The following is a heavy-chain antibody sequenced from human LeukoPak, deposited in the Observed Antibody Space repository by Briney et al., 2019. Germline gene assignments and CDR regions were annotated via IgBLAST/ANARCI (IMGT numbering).Heavy chain of an antibody. CDR3: AIASAPYYDILTGYCFSGFEGKIGQNWFDP. V-gene: IGHV1-2*07. CDR1: GYTFTGSY. Sequence: ASVKVSCKASGYTFTGSYMLWVRQAPGQGLEWMGWINPNSGGTNYAHKFQGRVTMTRDTFISTAYIELSRLRPDDTPVYSRAIASAPYYDILTGYCFSGFEGKIGQNWFDPWGQGNLVTVSS. CDR2: INPNSGGT. J-gene: IGHJ5*02. D-gene: IGHD3-9*01.